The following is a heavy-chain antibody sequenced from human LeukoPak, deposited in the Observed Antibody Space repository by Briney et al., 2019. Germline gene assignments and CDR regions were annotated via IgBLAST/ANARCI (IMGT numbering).Heavy chain of an antibody. V-gene: IGHV3-23*01. CDR1: GFTFSSYA. CDR2: ISGSGGST. CDR3: AKAPHSILGYFDY. J-gene: IGHJ4*02. Sequence: GGSLGLSCAASGFTFSSYAMSWVRQAPGKGLEWVSAISGSGGSTYYADSVKGRFTISRDNSKNTLYLQMNSMRAEDTAVYYCAKAPHSILGYFDYWGQGTLVTVSS. D-gene: IGHD1-26*01.